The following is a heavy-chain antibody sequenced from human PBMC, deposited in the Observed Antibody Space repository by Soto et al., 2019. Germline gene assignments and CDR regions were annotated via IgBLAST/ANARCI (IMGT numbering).Heavy chain of an antibody. CDR3: ARLGGYYQAFDQ. CDR2: IYYTGTT. CDR1: GGSMSSYY. D-gene: IGHD2-21*02. V-gene: IGHV4-59*08. Sequence: LSLTCIVSGGSMSSYYWGWFRQPPGKGLEWIGYIYYTGTTTYHPSLKSRVTISIDTSRNQFSLKLNSVTAADTAVYYCARLGGYYQAFDQWGQGSLVTVSP. J-gene: IGHJ4*02.